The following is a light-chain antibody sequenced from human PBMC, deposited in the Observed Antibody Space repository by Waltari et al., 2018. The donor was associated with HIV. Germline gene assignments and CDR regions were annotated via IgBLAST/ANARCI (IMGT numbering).Light chain of an antibody. CDR3: QQYNSYSIFT. Sequence: DIQMTQSPSTLSASVGDRVTITCRASKSISSWLAWYQQKPGKAPKLLIYKASSLESGVPSRFSGSGSGTEFTLTISSLQPDDFATYYCQQYNSYSIFTFGPGTKVDIK. CDR2: KAS. V-gene: IGKV1-5*03. J-gene: IGKJ3*01. CDR1: KSISSW.